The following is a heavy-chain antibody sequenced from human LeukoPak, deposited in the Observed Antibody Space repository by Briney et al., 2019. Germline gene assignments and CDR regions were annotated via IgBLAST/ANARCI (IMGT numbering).Heavy chain of an antibody. CDR2: IIPIFGTA. CDR1: GGTFSSYA. D-gene: IGHD2-2*01. Sequence: GSSVKVSCKASGGTFSSYAISWVRQAPGQGLEWMGGIIPIFGTANYAQKFQGRVTITADESTSTAYMELSSLRSEDTAVYYCAREAAAVTYWFDPWGQGTLVTVSS. V-gene: IGHV1-69*01. CDR3: AREAAAVTYWFDP. J-gene: IGHJ5*02.